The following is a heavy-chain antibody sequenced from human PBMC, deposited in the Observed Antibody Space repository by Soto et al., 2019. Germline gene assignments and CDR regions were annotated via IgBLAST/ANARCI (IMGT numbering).Heavy chain of an antibody. CDR2: ITTTGDT. Sequence: GGSLRLSCAASGFIFSSYDVHWVRQAPGKGLEWVSVITTTGDTYYAASVKGRFTISRENAENSLYLQMNSLRAEDAAVYYCERGDTLNYGHYPYWHYYGMDVWGRGTTVTVSS. CDR1: GFIFSSYD. J-gene: IGHJ6*02. V-gene: IGHV3-13*01. D-gene: IGHD3-22*01. CDR3: ERGDTLNYGHYPYWHYYGMDV.